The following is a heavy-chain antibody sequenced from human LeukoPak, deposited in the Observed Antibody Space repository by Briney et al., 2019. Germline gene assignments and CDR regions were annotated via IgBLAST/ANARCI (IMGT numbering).Heavy chain of an antibody. CDR2: IKQDGSEK. J-gene: IGHJ4*02. CDR3: ARGDYYDRFFDY. D-gene: IGHD3-22*01. V-gene: IGHV3-7*01. Sequence: GGSLRLSCAASGFTFSSSWMNWVRQAPGKGXXXXXDIKQDGSEKYYVDSVKGRFTISRDNAKNSLFLQMNSLGAEDTAVYYCARGDYYDRFFDYWGQGTLVTVSS. CDR1: GFTFSSSW.